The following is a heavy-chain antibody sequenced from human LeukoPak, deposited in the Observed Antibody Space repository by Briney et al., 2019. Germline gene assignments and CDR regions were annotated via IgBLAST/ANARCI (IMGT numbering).Heavy chain of an antibody. J-gene: IGHJ6*03. V-gene: IGHV3-9*01. D-gene: IGHD3-3*01. CDR3: ARETYYDFWSGLYYYYYYMDV. CDR2: ISWNSGSI. Sequence: PGGSLRLSCAASGFTFDDYAMHWVRQAPGKGLEWVSGISWNSGSIGYADSVKGRFTISRDNSKNTLYLQMNSLRAEDTAVYYCARETYYDFWSGLYYYYYYMDVWGKGTTVTVSS. CDR1: GFTFDDYA.